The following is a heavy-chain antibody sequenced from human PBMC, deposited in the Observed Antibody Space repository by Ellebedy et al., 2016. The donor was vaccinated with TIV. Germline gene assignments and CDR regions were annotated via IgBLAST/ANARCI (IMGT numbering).Heavy chain of an antibody. CDR1: GFTFSSYA. J-gene: IGHJ2*01. CDR3: AKGSGYSKWYFDL. CDR2: IHGSGGST. D-gene: IGHD6-13*01. Sequence: GGSLRLXXAATGFTFSSYAMSWVRQAPGNGLEWVSAIHGSGGSTYCADSVKGRFTISRDNSKNTLYLQMNSLRAEDTAVYHCAKGSGYSKWYFDLWGRGTLVTVSS. V-gene: IGHV3-23*01.